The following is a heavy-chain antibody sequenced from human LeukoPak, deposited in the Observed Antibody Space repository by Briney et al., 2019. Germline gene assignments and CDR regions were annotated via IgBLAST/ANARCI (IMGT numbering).Heavy chain of an antibody. CDR3: ARDRSSGWYRDAFDI. D-gene: IGHD6-19*01. CDR2: IYYSGST. J-gene: IGHJ3*02. CDR1: GGSIGSGGYY. Sequence: PSQTLSLTCTVSGGSIGSGGYYWSWIRQHPGKGLEWIGYIYYSGSTYYNPSLKSRVTISVDTSKNQFSLKLSSVTAADTAVYYCARDRSSGWYRDAFDIWGQGTMVTVSS. V-gene: IGHV4-31*03.